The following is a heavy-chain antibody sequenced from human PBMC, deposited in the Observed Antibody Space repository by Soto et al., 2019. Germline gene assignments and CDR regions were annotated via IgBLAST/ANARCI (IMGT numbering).Heavy chain of an antibody. CDR1: GGSISSYY. Sequence: SETLSLTCTVSGGSISSYYWSWIRQPPGKGLEWIGYIYYSGSTNYNPSLKSRVTISVDTSKNQFSLKLSSVTAADTAVYYCARDKAAAGTDYYYYYIDVWGKGTTVTVSS. D-gene: IGHD6-13*01. CDR2: IYYSGST. V-gene: IGHV4-59*01. CDR3: ARDKAAAGTDYYYYYIDV. J-gene: IGHJ6*03.